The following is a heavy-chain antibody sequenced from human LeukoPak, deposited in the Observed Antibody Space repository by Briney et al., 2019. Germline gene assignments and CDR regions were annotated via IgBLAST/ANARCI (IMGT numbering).Heavy chain of an antibody. CDR1: GGSFSGHY. CDR3: ARLFFAFGESYYYSYYMDV. J-gene: IGHJ6*03. D-gene: IGHD3-10*01. V-gene: IGHV4-34*01. CDR2: INHSGSN. Sequence: SETLSLTCAVYGGSFSGHYWSWIRQPPGKGLEWIGEINHSGSNTYNPSLKSRVTISVDTSKNQFSLKLSSVTAADTAVYYCARLFFAFGESYYYSYYMDVWGRGTTVTTSS.